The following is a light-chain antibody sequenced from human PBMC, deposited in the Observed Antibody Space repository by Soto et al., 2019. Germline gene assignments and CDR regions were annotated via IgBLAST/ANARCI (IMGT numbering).Light chain of an antibody. CDR2: LEGSGSY. CDR1: SGHSSYI. J-gene: IGLJ1*01. V-gene: IGLV4-60*03. Sequence: QPVLTQSSSASASLGSSVKLTCTLSSGHSSYIIAWHQQQPGKAPRYLMKLEGSGSYNKGSGVPDRFSGSSSGADRYLTISNLQSEDEANYYRETWDSNTLFVFGTGTKLTVL. CDR3: ETWDSNTLFV.